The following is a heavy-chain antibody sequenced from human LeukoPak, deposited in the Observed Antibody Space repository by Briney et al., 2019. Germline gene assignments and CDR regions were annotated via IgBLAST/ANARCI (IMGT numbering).Heavy chain of an antibody. Sequence: GGSLRLSCAASGFTFSSYTTHWVRQAPGKGLEWVSSISSSSSYIYYADSVKGRFTISRDNAKNSLYLQMNSLRAEDTAVYYCARVAAGIGFFQHWGQGTLVTVSS. CDR3: ARVAAGIGFFQH. V-gene: IGHV3-21*04. J-gene: IGHJ1*01. D-gene: IGHD6-13*01. CDR1: GFTFSSYT. CDR2: ISSSSSYI.